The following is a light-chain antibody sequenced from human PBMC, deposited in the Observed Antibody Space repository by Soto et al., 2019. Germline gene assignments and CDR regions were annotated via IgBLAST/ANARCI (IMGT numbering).Light chain of an antibody. CDR2: TAT. V-gene: IGKV3-15*01. J-gene: IGKJ3*01. CDR1: QSVSGN. Sequence: EIVMTQSPATLSVSPGERATLSCRASQSVSGNLAWYQQKPGQPPMLLIYTATTKAAGIPARFSGSGSGTEVTLANSSLQSEDCAVYFCQQYKSWPPIAFGPGTKVDIK. CDR3: QQYKSWPPIA.